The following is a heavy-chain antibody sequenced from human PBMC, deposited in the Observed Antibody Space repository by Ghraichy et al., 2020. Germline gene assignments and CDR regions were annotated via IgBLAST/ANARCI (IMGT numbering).Heavy chain of an antibody. CDR3: ARVRCTNGVCYKFFDY. CDR1: GGSFSGYY. CDR2: INHSGST. V-gene: IGHV4-34*01. D-gene: IGHD2-8*01. J-gene: IGHJ4*02. Sequence: SQTLSLTCAVYGGSFSGYYWSWIRQPPGKGLEWIGEINHSGSTNYNPSLKSRVTISVDTSKNQFSLKLSSVTAADTAVYYCARVRCTNGVCYKFFDYWGQGTLVTVSS.